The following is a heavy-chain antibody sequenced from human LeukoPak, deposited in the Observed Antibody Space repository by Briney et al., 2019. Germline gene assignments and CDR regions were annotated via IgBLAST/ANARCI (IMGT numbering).Heavy chain of an antibody. CDR1: GFTFSGHW. D-gene: IGHD5-18*01. J-gene: IGHJ4*02. CDR3: AKDQGYSYYYLDY. V-gene: IGHV3-23*01. CDR2: INGNGAST. Sequence: GGSLRLPCAASGFTFSGHWMSWVRQAPGKGLEWVSGINGNGASTYYSDSVKGRFTISRDNSKNTLYLQMSSLRAEDTAVYYCAKDQGYSYYYLDYWGQGTLVTVSS.